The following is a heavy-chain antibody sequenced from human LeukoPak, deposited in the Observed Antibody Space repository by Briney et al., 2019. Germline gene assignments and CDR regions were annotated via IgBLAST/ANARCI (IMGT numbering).Heavy chain of an antibody. CDR2: IRQDGSEK. V-gene: IGHV3-7*01. Sequence: PGGSLRLSCAASGFSFGDCYLSWVRQAPGKGLEWVANIRQDGSEKYYVDSVKGRFTISRDNAKKSLFLQMNSLRAEDTAVYYCARGIAVAGIEAGDYFDYWGQGTLVTVSS. J-gene: IGHJ4*02. D-gene: IGHD6-19*01. CDR1: GFSFGDCY. CDR3: ARGIAVAGIEAGDYFDY.